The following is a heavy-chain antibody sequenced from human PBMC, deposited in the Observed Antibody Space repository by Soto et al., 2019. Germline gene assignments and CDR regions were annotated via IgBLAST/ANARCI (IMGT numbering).Heavy chain of an antibody. CDR3: ARDQIQWELQHGYGLDY. CDR1: GLSFSSYG. Sequence: QVQLVESGGGVAQPGRSLRLSCAASGLSFSSYGLHCVRQPPDKGLEWVAVIWYDGSNKYYADSVKGRFTISRDNSKNPLYLQMNSLRAEDTAVYYCARDQIQWELQHGYGLDYWGQGTLVTVSS. CDR2: IWYDGSNK. D-gene: IGHD1-26*01. J-gene: IGHJ4*02. V-gene: IGHV3-33*01.